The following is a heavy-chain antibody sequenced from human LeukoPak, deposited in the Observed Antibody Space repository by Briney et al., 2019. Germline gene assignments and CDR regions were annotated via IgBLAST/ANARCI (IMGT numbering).Heavy chain of an antibody. CDR1: GFTFSTYG. CDR2: ISGNGERT. CDR3: AKLGHSGSYN. J-gene: IGHJ4*02. V-gene: IGHV3-23*01. Sequence: PGGSLRLSCTASGFTFSTYGMSWARQAPGKGLEWVSGISGNGERTYYADSVRGRFTISRVNSKNTLYLQLNSLRADDTAVYYCAKLGHSGSYNWGQGTLVTVSS. D-gene: IGHD1-26*01.